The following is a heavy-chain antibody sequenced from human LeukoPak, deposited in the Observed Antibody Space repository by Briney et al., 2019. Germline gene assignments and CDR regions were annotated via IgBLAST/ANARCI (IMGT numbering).Heavy chain of an antibody. V-gene: IGHV1-18*01. D-gene: IGHD6-13*01. Sequence: ASAKVSCKASGYTFTSYGVIWVRQAPGQGLEWMGWISGYNGNTNYAQKLQDRVTMTVDTSTSTAYMELRSLRSDDTAVYYCARAIGSSRWCFDLWGRGTLVTVSP. CDR3: ARAIGSSRWCFDL. J-gene: IGHJ2*01. CDR2: ISGYNGNT. CDR1: GYTFTSYG.